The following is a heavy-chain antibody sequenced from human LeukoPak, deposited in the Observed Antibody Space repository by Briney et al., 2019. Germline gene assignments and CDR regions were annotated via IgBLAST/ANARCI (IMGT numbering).Heavy chain of an antibody. Sequence: GGSLRLSCAASGFTFSTYALSWVRQAPGKGLEWVSTISGSGGSTYYADSVKGRFTISRDNAKNTLYLQMNDLRAEDTAMYYCSREGEPYMSRGASDYWGQGTPVTVSS. J-gene: IGHJ4*02. CDR2: ISGSGGST. CDR3: SREGEPYMSRGASDY. CDR1: GFTFSTYA. V-gene: IGHV3-23*01. D-gene: IGHD1-14*01.